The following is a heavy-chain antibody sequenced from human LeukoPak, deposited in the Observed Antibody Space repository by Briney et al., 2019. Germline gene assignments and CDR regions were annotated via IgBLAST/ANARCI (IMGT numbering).Heavy chain of an antibody. D-gene: IGHD1-26*01. Sequence: SETLSLTCTVSGGSISSSSYYWGWIRQPPGKGLEWIGSIYYSGSTYYNPSLKSRVTMSVDTSKNQFSLKLSSVTAADTAVYYCARDTGARGTGFDPWGQGTLVTVSS. CDR1: GGSISSSSYY. J-gene: IGHJ5*02. CDR2: IYYSGST. CDR3: ARDTGARGTGFDP. V-gene: IGHV4-39*07.